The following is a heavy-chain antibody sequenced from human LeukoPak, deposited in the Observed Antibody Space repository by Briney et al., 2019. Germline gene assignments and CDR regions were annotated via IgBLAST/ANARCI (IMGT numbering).Heavy chain of an antibody. V-gene: IGHV4-31*03. J-gene: IGHJ3*02. CDR1: GGSISTTNYY. D-gene: IGHD4-17*01. CDR2: IHYSGTP. CDR3: ARYDTVNREAFDI. Sequence: PSETLSLTCTVSGGSISTTNYYWGWVRQAPGKGLEWIAYIHYSGTPYYNPSLKSRVTISVDTSKNQFSLKLSSVTAADTAVYYCARYDTVNREAFDIWGQGTTVTVSS.